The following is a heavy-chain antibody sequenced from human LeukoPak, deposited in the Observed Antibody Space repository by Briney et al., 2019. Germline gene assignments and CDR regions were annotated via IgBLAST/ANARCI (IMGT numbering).Heavy chain of an antibody. CDR3: AREGTAMTTNFDY. Sequence: PGASVKVSCKASGYTFTGYYMHWVRQAPGQGLEWMGWINPNSGGTNYAQKFQGRVTMTRDTSVSTAYMELSRLRSDDTAVYYCAREGTAMTTNFDYWGQGTLVTVSS. D-gene: IGHD5-18*01. J-gene: IGHJ4*02. CDR1: GYTFTGYY. V-gene: IGHV1-2*02. CDR2: INPNSGGT.